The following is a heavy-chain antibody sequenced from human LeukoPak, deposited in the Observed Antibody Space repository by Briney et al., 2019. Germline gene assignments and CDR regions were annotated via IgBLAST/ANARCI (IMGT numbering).Heavy chain of an antibody. CDR2: IYSSGNT. Sequence: PSETLSLTCTVSGDSVRNDDYYWNWLRQPPGKGLEWIGYIYSSGNTNDDPSLRSRVTISVDTSKNQFSLKLSSVTAADTAVYYCARETVAGSDYWGQGTLVTVSS. D-gene: IGHD6-19*01. V-gene: IGHV4-61*08. CDR1: GDSVRNDDYY. CDR3: ARETVAGSDY. J-gene: IGHJ4*02.